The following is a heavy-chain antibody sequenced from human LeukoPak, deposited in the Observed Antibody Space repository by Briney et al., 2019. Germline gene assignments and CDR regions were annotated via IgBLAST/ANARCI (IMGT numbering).Heavy chain of an antibody. CDR2: ISHSGST. Sequence: SETLSLTCAVYGGSFSGYYWSWVRQPPGKGLEWIGEISHSGSTNYNPSLKSRVTISVGTSNNQFSLKLSAVTDADTAVYYCAREGNYEILSGYYHYGMDVWGQGTTVTVSS. D-gene: IGHD3-9*01. CDR3: AREGNYEILSGYYHYGMDV. J-gene: IGHJ6*02. V-gene: IGHV4-34*01. CDR1: GGSFSGYY.